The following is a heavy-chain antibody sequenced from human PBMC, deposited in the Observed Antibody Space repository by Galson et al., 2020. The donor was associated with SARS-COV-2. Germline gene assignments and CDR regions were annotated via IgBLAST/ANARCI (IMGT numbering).Heavy chain of an antibody. CDR3: ASEGSCGERYFQH. D-gene: IGHD6-13*01. CDR1: GFTFSSYG. J-gene: IGHJ1*01. Sequence: GGSLRLSCAASGFTFSSYGMHWVRQAPGKGLEWVAGIWHDGSNKYYADSVKGRFTISRDNSKNTLYLQMNSLRAEDTAVYYCASEGSCGERYFQHWGQGTLVTVSS. V-gene: IGHV3-33*01. CDR2: IWHDGSNK.